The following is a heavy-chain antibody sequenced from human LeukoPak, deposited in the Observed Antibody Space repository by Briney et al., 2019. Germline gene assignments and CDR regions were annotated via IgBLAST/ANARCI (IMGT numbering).Heavy chain of an antibody. CDR2: ISGRGTSI. Sequence: GESLRLSCAASGFTFTNYAISWVRQAPGRGLEWVSNISGRGTSINYADSVKGRFSISRDNSKNTMYLQMNSLRAEDTAVYYCVRNDTSGVGLDYWGQGTLVTVSS. J-gene: IGHJ4*02. CDR1: GFTFTNYA. D-gene: IGHD3-3*01. V-gene: IGHV3-23*01. CDR3: VRNDTSGVGLDY.